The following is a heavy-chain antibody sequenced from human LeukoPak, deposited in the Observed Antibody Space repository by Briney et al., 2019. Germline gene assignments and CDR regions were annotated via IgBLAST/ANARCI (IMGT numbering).Heavy chain of an antibody. CDR2: IYYSGST. D-gene: IGHD4-23*01. J-gene: IGHJ3*02. CDR1: GDSMSSDNYY. CDR3: ARLRRTTVVTDAFDI. V-gene: IGHV4-61*01. Sequence: SETLSLTCTVSGDSMSSDNYYWSWIRQPPGKGLEWIGYIYYSGSTNYNPSLKSRVTISVDTSKNQFSLKLSSVTAADTAVYYCARLRRTTVVTDAFDIWGQGTMVTVSS.